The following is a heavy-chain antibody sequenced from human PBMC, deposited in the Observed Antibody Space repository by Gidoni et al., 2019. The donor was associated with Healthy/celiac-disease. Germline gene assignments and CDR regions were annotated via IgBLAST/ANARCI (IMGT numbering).Heavy chain of an antibody. Sequence: QVQLVESGGGVVQPGRSLRLSCAASGFPFSSYGLHWVRQAPGKGLEWVAVIWYDGSNKYYADSVKGRFTISRDNSKNTLYLQMNSLRAEDTAVYYCARGPYYDILTGYWDDAFDIWGQGTMVTVSS. D-gene: IGHD3-9*01. V-gene: IGHV3-33*01. CDR2: IWYDGSNK. CDR3: ARGPYYDILTGYWDDAFDI. CDR1: GFPFSSYG. J-gene: IGHJ3*02.